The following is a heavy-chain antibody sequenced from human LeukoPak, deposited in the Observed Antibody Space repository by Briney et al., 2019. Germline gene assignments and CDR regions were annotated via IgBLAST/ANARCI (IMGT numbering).Heavy chain of an antibody. CDR3: AKDHCSGGSCYFNLLVSFGMDV. J-gene: IGHJ6*02. CDR1: GFTFSSYA. Sequence: PGGSLRLSCAASGFTFSSYAMSWVRQAPGKGLEWVSAISGSGGSTYYADSVKGRFTISRDNSKNTLYLQMNSLRAEDTAVYHCAKDHCSGGSCYFNLLVSFGMDVWGQGTTVTVSS. CDR2: ISGSGGST. D-gene: IGHD2-15*01. V-gene: IGHV3-23*01.